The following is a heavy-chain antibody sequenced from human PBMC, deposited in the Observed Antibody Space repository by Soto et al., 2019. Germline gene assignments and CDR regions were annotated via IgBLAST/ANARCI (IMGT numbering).Heavy chain of an antibody. CDR3: ARAVPAADPFYYYYYYMDV. CDR1: GFTFSSYA. J-gene: IGHJ6*03. V-gene: IGHV3-23*01. Sequence: GGSLRLSCAASGFTFSSYAMSWVRQAPGKGLEWVSAISGSGGSTYYADSVKGRFTISRDNSKNTLYLQLNSLRAEDTAVYYCARAVPAADPFYYYYYYMDVWGKGTTVTVSS. CDR2: ISGSGGST. D-gene: IGHD2-2*01.